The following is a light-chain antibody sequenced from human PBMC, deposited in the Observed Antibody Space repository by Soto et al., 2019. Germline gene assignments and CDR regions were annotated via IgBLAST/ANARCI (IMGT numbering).Light chain of an antibody. CDR2: GAS. V-gene: IGKV1-12*01. CDR1: RDIGTW. Sequence: DIQMTQSPSSVSASVGDRVTITCRARRDIGTWLVWYQQKPGKAPELLISGASSLQSGGPSRFSGSGSGTDFTLTSSSLQPEDCASNYCQQAYNGPITFGQGTRLENK. CDR3: QQAYNGPIT. J-gene: IGKJ5*01.